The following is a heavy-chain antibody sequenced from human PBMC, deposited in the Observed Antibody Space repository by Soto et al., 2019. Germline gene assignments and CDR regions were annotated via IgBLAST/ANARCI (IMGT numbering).Heavy chain of an antibody. CDR3: ASSGLLSYFDY. CDR2: IYYSGST. J-gene: IGHJ4*02. Sequence: PSETLSLTXTVSGGSISSGDYYWSWIRQPPGKGLEWIGYIYYSGSTYYNPSLKSRVTISVDTSKNQFSLKLSSVTAADTAVYYCASSGLLSYFDYWGQGTLVTVSS. CDR1: GGSISSGDYY. V-gene: IGHV4-30-4*01. D-gene: IGHD3-10*01.